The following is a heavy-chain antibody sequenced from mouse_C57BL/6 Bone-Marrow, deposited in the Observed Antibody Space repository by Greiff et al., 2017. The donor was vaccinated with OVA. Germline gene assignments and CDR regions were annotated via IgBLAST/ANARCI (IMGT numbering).Heavy chain of an antibody. CDR2: ISYDGSN. V-gene: IGHV3-6*01. Sequence: ESGPGLVKPSQSLSLTCSVTGYSITSGYYWNWIRQFPGNKLEWMGYISYDGSNNYNPSLKNRISITRDTSKNQFFLKLNSVTTEDTATYYCARYSNSLAMDYWGQGTSVTVSS. CDR1: GYSITSGYY. CDR3: ARYSNSLAMDY. J-gene: IGHJ4*01. D-gene: IGHD2-5*01.